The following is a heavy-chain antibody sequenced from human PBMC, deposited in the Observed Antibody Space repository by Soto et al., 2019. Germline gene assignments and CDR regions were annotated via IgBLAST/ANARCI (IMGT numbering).Heavy chain of an antibody. CDR1: GFTFITYA. CDR2: ISGSGGST. J-gene: IGHJ4*02. V-gene: IGHV3-23*01. CDR3: AKLPAAQSYFDF. Sequence: GGSLRLSCAASGFTFITYAMSWVRQAPGKGLEWVSIISGSGGSTYYPDSAKGRFTISRDNSKNTLYLQMNSLRADDTAVYYCAKLPAAQSYFDFWGQGTLVTVSS. D-gene: IGHD2-2*01.